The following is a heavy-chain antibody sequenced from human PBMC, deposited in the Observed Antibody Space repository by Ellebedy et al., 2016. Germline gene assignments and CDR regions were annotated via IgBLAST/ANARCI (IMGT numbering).Heavy chain of an antibody. V-gene: IGHV1-3*01. D-gene: IGHD3-22*01. CDR2: INAGNGNT. CDR1: GYTFTSYA. J-gene: IGHJ4*02. CDR3: ARARRGGYYDSSGTFDY. Sequence: ASVKVSCXASGYTFTSYAMHWVRQAPGQRLEWMGWINAGNGNTKYSQKFQGRVTMTRDTSTSTVYMELSSLRSEDTAVYYCARARRGGYYDSSGTFDYWGQGTLVTVSS.